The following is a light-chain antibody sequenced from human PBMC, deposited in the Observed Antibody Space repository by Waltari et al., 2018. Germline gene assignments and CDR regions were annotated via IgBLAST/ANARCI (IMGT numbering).Light chain of an antibody. CDR3: QQYNSYPYT. CDR1: QSISSW. J-gene: IGKJ2*01. Sequence: DIQMTQSPSTLSASVGERVTITCRASQSISSWLAWYQQKPGKAPKLLIYKASSLESGVPSRFSGSGSGTEFTLTISSLHPDDFATYYCQQYNSYPYTFGQGTKLEIK. V-gene: IGKV1-5*03. CDR2: KAS.